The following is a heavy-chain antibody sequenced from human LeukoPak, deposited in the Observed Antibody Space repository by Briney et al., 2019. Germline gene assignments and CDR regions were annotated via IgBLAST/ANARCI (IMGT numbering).Heavy chain of an antibody. J-gene: IGHJ4*02. V-gene: IGHV3-33*06. CDR3: AKDAQRGFDYSNSLEY. D-gene: IGHD4-11*01. Sequence: GGSLTLSCVASQFRFPFSHYGMHWVRKAPGRGLEWVAVIWSDGSNQYYADAVKGRFTIPRDNSQNTVYLQMNSLRVDDTAVYFCAKDAQRGFDYSNSLEYWGQGTLVTVSS. CDR2: IWSDGSNQ. CDR1: QFRFPFSHYG.